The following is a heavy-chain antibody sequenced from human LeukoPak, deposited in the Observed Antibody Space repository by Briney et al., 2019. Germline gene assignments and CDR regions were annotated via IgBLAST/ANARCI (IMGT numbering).Heavy chain of an antibody. CDR1: GGSISSYY. J-gene: IGHJ5*02. V-gene: IGHV4-59*01. CDR2: VYYSGST. Sequence: SETLSLTCTVSGGSISSYYWSWIRQPPGKGLEWIGYVYYSGSTNYNPSLKSRVTISVDTSENQFSLKLNSVSAADTAVYYCARLTVPLRFDPWGQGTLVTVSS. CDR3: ARLTVPLRFDP. D-gene: IGHD2-2*01.